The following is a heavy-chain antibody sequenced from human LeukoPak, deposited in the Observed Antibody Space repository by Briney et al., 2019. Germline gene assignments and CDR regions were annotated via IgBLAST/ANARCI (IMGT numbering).Heavy chain of an antibody. Sequence: SGGSLRLSCAASGFTFSSYSMNWVRQAPGKGLEWVSVIFSGGSSFYADSVKGRFTISRDNSKKTLFLQMNSLRIEDTAVYYCARGVENSRAWYSDTWGQGTVVIVSS. CDR2: IFSGGSS. V-gene: IGHV3-53*01. CDR1: GFTFSSYS. D-gene: IGHD6-19*01. CDR3: ARGVENSRAWYSDT. J-gene: IGHJ5*02.